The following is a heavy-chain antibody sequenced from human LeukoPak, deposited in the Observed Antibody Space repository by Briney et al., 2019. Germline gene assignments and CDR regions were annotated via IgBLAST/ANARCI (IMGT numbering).Heavy chain of an antibody. D-gene: IGHD3-3*01. V-gene: IGHV3-11*04. Sequence: PGGSLRLSCAASGFTFSDYYMSWIRQAPGKGLEWVSYISSSGSTIYYADSVKGRFTISRDNAKNSPYLQMNSLRAEDTAVYYCATLIGAIFGVVIITGPLDYWGQGTLVTVSS. CDR2: ISSSGSTI. CDR3: ATLIGAIFGVVIITGPLDY. J-gene: IGHJ4*02. CDR1: GFTFSDYY.